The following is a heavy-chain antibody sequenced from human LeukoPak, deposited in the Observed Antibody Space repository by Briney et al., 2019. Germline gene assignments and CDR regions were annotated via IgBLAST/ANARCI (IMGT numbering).Heavy chain of an antibody. Sequence: GGSLRLSCAGSGFTFSSYGMHWVRQAPGKGLEWVAFIRYDGSNKYYADSVKGRFTIPRDNSKNTLYLQMNSLRAEDTAVYYCAKDPDSSGYYPVYYFDYWGQGTLVTVSS. CDR3: AKDPDSSGYYPVYYFDY. CDR1: GFTFSSYG. D-gene: IGHD3-22*01. CDR2: IRYDGSNK. V-gene: IGHV3-30*02. J-gene: IGHJ4*02.